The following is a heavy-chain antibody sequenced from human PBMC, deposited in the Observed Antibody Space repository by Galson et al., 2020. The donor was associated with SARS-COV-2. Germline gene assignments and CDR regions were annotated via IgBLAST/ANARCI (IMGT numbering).Heavy chain of an antibody. Sequence: SEPLSLTCTVSGGSLNSYYWRWLRQPLGKGLEWIGYIYYSRSTNYNPSLKSRLTISVDTSKHQFSLTLSSVTAADTAVYYCARGFDYWGQGALVTVSS. CDR2: IYYSRST. CDR1: GGSLNSYY. J-gene: IGHJ4*02. V-gene: IGHV4-59*01. CDR3: ARGFDY.